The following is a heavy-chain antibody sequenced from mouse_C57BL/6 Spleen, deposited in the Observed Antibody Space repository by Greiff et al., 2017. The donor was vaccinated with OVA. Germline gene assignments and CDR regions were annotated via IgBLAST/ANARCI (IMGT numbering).Heavy chain of an antibody. CDR2: IYPGDGDT. CDR1: GYAFSSSW. D-gene: IGHD1-1*01. Sequence: QVQLQQSGPELVKPGASVKISCKASGYAFSSSWMNWVKQRPGKGLEWIGRIYPGDGDTNYNGKFKGKATLTADKSSSTAYMQLSSLTSEDSAVYFCARSRGSSFFFDYWGQGTTLTVSS. J-gene: IGHJ2*01. CDR3: ARSRGSSFFFDY. V-gene: IGHV1-82*01.